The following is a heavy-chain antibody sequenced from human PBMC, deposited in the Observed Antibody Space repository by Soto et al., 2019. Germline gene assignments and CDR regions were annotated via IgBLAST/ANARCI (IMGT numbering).Heavy chain of an antibody. Sequence: EVQLLESGGGLVQPGGSLTLSCATSGFTFTSHAMSWVRQAPGKGLEWVSVIGGSGGTTLYADSVKGRFTISRDSSKNTLYLHMNSLRAEDTAVYYCAKDGQRIQLWYFDHWGQGTLVTVSS. CDR1: GFTFTSHA. J-gene: IGHJ4*02. CDR2: IGGSGGTT. V-gene: IGHV3-23*01. CDR3: AKDGQRIQLWYFDH. D-gene: IGHD5-18*01.